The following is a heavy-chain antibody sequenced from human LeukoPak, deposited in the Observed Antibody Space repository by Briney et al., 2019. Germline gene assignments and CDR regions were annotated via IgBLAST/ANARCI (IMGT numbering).Heavy chain of an antibody. Sequence: RGSLRLSCAASGFTFSSYGMHWVRQAPGKGLEWVAVIWYDGSNKYYADSVKGRFTISRDNSKNTLYLQMNSLRAEDTAVYYCAKDLNRIVVVPAVLDYWGQGTLVTVSS. CDR2: IWYDGSNK. V-gene: IGHV3-33*06. CDR1: GFTFSSYG. J-gene: IGHJ4*02. CDR3: AKDLNRIVVVPAVLDY. D-gene: IGHD2-2*01.